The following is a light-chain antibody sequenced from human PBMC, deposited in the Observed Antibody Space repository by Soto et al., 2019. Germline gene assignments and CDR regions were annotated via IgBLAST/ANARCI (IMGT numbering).Light chain of an antibody. V-gene: IGLV2-14*01. Sequence: QSALTQPASVSGSPGQSITISCTGASSDIGGYNSVSWYQQHPGKAPQLMIYDVSYRPSGISSRFSGSKSGNTASLTISGLQAEDDADYYCSSYTTSSTRVFGGGTKLTVL. CDR2: DVS. J-gene: IGLJ2*01. CDR3: SSYTTSSTRV. CDR1: SSDIGGYNS.